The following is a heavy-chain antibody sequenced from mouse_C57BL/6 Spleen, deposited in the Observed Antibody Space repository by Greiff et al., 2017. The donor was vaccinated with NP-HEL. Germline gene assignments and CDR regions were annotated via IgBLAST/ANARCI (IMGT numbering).Heavy chain of an antibody. J-gene: IGHJ3*01. V-gene: IGHV1-15*01. CDR1: GYTFTDYE. CDR2: IDPETGGT. Sequence: VQLVESGAELVRPGASVTLSCKASGYTFTDYEMHWVKQTPVHGLEWIGAIDPETGGTAYNQKFKGKAILTADKSSSTAYMELRSLTSEDSAVYYCTAAWFAYWGQGTLVTVSA. CDR3: TAAWFAY.